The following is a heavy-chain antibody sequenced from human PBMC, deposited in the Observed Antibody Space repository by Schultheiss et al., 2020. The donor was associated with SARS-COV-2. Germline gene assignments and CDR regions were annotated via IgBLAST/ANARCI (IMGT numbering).Heavy chain of an antibody. CDR2: ISSSGSTI. V-gene: IGHV3-11*04. D-gene: IGHD2-15*01. Sequence: LSLTCTVSGGSISSYYWSWIRQPPGKGLEWVSYISSSGSTIYYADSVKGRFTISRDNSKNTLYLQMNSLRAEDTAVYYCAKKKQSGSHYYMDVWGKGTTVTVSS. CDR1: GGSISSYY. CDR3: AKKKQSGSHYYMDV. J-gene: IGHJ6*03.